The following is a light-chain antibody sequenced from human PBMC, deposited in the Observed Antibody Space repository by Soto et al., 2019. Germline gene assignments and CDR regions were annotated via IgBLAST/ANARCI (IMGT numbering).Light chain of an antibody. CDR1: QSISSW. V-gene: IGKV1-5*01. CDR3: QRDNSYPWT. Sequence: DIQITQSPSTLSASVGDRVTITCRASQSISSWLAWYQQKPGKAPKLLIYDASSLESGVPSRFSGSGSGTEFALTVCSLEPDDFATYYCQRDNSYPWTFGQGTK. CDR2: DAS. J-gene: IGKJ1*01.